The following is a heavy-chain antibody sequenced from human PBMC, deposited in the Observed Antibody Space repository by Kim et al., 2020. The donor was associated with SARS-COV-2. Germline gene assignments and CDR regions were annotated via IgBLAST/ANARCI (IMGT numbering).Heavy chain of an antibody. V-gene: IGHV1-69*02. D-gene: IGHD6-19*01. Sequence: YAQKFQGRVTITADKSTSTAYMELSSLRSEDTAVYYCASGIAVAGYYFDYWGQGTLVTVSS. J-gene: IGHJ4*02. CDR3: ASGIAVAGYYFDY.